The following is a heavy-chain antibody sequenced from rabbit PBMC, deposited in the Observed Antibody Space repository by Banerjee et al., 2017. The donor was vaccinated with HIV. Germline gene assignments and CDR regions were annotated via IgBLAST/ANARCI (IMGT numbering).Heavy chain of an antibody. D-gene: IGHD2-1*01. CDR1: GIAFSPFA. CDR3: VRGDDDYPTYFNL. Sequence: QLVESGGGLVTLGGSLKLSCKASGIAFSPFAISWVRQAPGKGLEWIAYIYPHGGSADYASWVNGRFTISSHNAQNTLYLQLNSLTAADTATYFCVRGDDDYPTYFNLWGPGTLVTVS. V-gene: IGHV1S7*01. J-gene: IGHJ4*01. CDR2: IYPHGGSA.